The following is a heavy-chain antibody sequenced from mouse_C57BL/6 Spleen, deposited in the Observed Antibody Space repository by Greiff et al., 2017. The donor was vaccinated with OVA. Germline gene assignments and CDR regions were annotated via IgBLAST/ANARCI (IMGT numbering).Heavy chain of an antibody. V-gene: IGHV1-81*01. J-gene: IGHJ1*03. CDR2: IYPRSGNT. CDR1: GYTFTSYG. Sequence: QVQLQHSGAELARPGASVKLSCKASGYTFTSYGISWLKQRTGQGLEWIGEIYPRSGNTYYNEKFKGKATLTADKSSSTAYMELRSLTSEDSAVYFCAREGAYYYGSSVWGTGTTVTVSS. D-gene: IGHD1-1*01. CDR3: AREGAYYYGSSV.